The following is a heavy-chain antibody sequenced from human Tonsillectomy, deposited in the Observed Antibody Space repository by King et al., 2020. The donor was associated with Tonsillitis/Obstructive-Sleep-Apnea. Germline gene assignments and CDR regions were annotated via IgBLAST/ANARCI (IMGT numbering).Heavy chain of an antibody. CDR3: ASEVTTGAFDF. D-gene: IGHD4-17*01. V-gene: IGHV4-31*03. Sequence: QLQESGPGLVKPSQTLSLTCTVSGGSISSGGYYWRWIRQHPGKGLEWIGYIYDSGSTYYNPSLKSRVTISVDTSKNQFSLKLSSVSAADTAVYYCASEVTTGAFDFWGQGTLVTVSS. CDR2: IYDSGST. J-gene: IGHJ4*02. CDR1: GGSISSGGYY.